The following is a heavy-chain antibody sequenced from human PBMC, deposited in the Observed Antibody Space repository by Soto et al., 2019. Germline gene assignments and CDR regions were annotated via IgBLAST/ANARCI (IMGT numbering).Heavy chain of an antibody. CDR3: AIGTQLWLKGWSDYGMDV. D-gene: IGHD5-18*01. V-gene: IGHV4-34*01. Sequence: QVQLQQWGAGRLKPSETLSLTCAVYGGSFSGYYWSWIRQPPGKGLEWIGEINHSGSTNYNPSLKSRVTRSVETSKHQISLKPTSVTAAATAVYYSAIGTQLWLKGWSDYGMDVWGQGTTVTVSS. CDR2: INHSGST. J-gene: IGHJ6*02. CDR1: GGSFSGYY.